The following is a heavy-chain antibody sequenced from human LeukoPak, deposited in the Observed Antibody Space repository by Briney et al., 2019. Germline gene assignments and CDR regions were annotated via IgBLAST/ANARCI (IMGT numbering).Heavy chain of an antibody. D-gene: IGHD6-13*01. Sequence: GGSLRLSCAASGFTFSNYAMNWVRQAPGEGLEWVSGINDNDGSTYYADSVKGRFTISRDNSKNTLFLQMNSLRAEDTAVYYCAKATLRGSSSWYYHGMDVWGQGTTVTVSS. CDR1: GFTFSNYA. CDR2: INDNDGST. J-gene: IGHJ6*02. V-gene: IGHV3-23*01. CDR3: AKATLRGSSSWYYHGMDV.